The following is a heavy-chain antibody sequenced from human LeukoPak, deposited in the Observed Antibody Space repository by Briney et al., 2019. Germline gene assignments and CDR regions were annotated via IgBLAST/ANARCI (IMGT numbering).Heavy chain of an antibody. J-gene: IGHJ6*02. Sequence: SETLSLTCTVSGGSISSSSYYWGWIRQPPGKGLEWIGSIYYSESTYYNPSLNSRATIYVDTSQNQFSLKLSSVTAADTAVYYCARFITGVVPAAIPAAFDCYYYGMDVWGQGTTVTVSS. D-gene: IGHD2-2*01. CDR1: GGSISSSSYY. V-gene: IGHV4-39*01. CDR3: ARFITGVVPAAIPAAFDCYYYGMDV. CDR2: IYYSEST.